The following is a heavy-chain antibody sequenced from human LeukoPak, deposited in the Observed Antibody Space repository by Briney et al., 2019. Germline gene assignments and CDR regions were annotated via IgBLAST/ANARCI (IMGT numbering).Heavy chain of an antibody. CDR3: ARAEQLVFDY. V-gene: IGHV3-21*01. CDR1: GFTFSSYS. D-gene: IGHD6-6*01. Sequence: GGSLKLSCAASGFTFSSYSMNWVRQAPGKGLEWVSSISSSSSYIYYADSVKGRFTISRDNAKNSLYLQMNSLRAEDTAVYYCARAEQLVFDYWGQGTLVTVSS. J-gene: IGHJ4*02. CDR2: ISSSSSYI.